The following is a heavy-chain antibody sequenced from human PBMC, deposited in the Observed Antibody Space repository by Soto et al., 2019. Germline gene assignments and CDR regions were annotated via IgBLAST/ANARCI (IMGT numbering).Heavy chain of an antibody. CDR1: GFSFSNYA. CDR2: IHGSGGST. V-gene: IGHV3-23*01. CDR3: XKGMGQYFHH. Sequence: EVQLLESGGGLVQPGGSLRLSCAASGFSFSNYAMSWVRQAPGKGLEWVSAIHGSGGSTYYADSVKGRFTISRDNSKNTLYLQMSSLRAEDTAVYYCXKGMGQYFHHWGQGTLVTVSS. J-gene: IGHJ1*01. D-gene: IGHD1-26*01.